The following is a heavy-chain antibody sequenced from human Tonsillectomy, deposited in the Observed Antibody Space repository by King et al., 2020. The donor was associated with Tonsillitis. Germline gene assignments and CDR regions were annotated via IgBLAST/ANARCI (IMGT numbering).Heavy chain of an antibody. CDR1: GFTFGSYG. CDR3: AKDHSSNFDY. D-gene: IGHD6-13*01. J-gene: IGHJ4*02. V-gene: IGHV3-30*18. CDR2: ISYDGSNK. Sequence: VQLVESGGGVVQPGRSLRLSCAASGFTFGSYGMHWVRQAPGKGLEWVAVISYDGSNKYYADSVKGRFTISSDNSKNTLYLQMNSLRAEDTAVYYCAKDHSSNFDYWGQGTLVTVSS.